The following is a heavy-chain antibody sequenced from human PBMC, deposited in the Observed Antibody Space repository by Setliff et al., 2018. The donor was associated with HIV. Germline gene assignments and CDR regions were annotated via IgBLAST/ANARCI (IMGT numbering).Heavy chain of an antibody. CDR2: INHSGRI. D-gene: IGHD1-26*01. J-gene: IGHJ5*02. CDR3: ARRTFGSGRIDP. Sequence: SETLSLTCAVYGGSFSGYNWNWIRQPPGKGLEWIGEINHSGRIDHNPSLKSRVTISVDTSKNQFSLKLSSVTAADTGVYFCARRTFGSGRIDPWGQGTLVTVSS. V-gene: IGHV4-34*01. CDR1: GGSFSGYN.